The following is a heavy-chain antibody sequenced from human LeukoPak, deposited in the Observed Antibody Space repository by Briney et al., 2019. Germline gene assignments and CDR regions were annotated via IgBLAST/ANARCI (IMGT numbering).Heavy chain of an antibody. V-gene: IGHV3-48*03. D-gene: IGHD3-10*01. CDR1: GFTFSIYE. J-gene: IGHJ6*03. CDR2: ISSSGSTI. CDR3: ARAGSTMVRGVPRSYMYV. Sequence: GGSLRLSCAASGFTFSIYEMNWVRQAPGKGLEWVSYISSSGSTIYYADSVKGRFTISRDNAKNSLYLQMNSLRAEDTAVYYCARAGSTMVRGVPRSYMYVWGKGTTVTVSS.